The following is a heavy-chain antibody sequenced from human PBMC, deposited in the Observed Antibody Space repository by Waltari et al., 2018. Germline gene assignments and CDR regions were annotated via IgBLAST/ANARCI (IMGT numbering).Heavy chain of an antibody. V-gene: IGHV1-24*01. J-gene: IGHJ4*02. CDR2: FDPEDGET. CDR3: ATAHYDSSGYPYYFDY. Sequence: QVQLVQSGAEVKKPGASVKVSCKVSGYTLTELSMHWVRQAPGKGLEWMGGFDPEDGETIYAQKFQGRVTMTEDTSTDTAYMELSSLRSEDTAVYYCATAHYDSSGYPYYFDYWGQGTLVTVSS. CDR1: GYTLTELS. D-gene: IGHD3-22*01.